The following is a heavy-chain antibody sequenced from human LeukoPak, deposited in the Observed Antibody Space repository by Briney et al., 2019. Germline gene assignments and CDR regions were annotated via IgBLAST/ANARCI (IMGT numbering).Heavy chain of an antibody. D-gene: IGHD3-22*01. J-gene: IGHJ4*02. CDR3: AKDRQDYDSGDYFDY. Sequence: QTGGSLRLSCAASGFTFSSYAMSWVRQAPGKGLEWVSVISGSGGSTYYADSVKGRFTISRDNSKNTLYLQMNSLRAEDTAVYYCAKDRQDYDSGDYFDYWGQGPRVTVSS. CDR2: ISGSGGST. CDR1: GFTFSSYA. V-gene: IGHV3-23*01.